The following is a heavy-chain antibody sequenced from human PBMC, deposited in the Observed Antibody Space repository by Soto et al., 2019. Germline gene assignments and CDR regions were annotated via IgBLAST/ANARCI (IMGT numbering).Heavy chain of an antibody. J-gene: IGHJ6*02. V-gene: IGHV4-61*05. CDR2: IYYSGST. Sequence: PSETLSLTCTVSGDSITSNSYFWAWIRRPPGKGLEWIGYIYYSGSTNYNPSLKSRVTISVDTSKNQFSLKLSSVTAADTAVYYCARGSYYDILTGPIPDAYGMDVWGQGTTVTVSS. D-gene: IGHD3-9*01. CDR1: GDSITSNSYF. CDR3: ARGSYYDILTGPIPDAYGMDV.